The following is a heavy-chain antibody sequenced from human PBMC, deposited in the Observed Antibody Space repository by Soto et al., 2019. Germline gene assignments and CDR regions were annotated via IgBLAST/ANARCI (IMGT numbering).Heavy chain of an antibody. D-gene: IGHD6-6*01. CDR3: ARGWGSARVTGF. Sequence: QVQLVQSGAEVKKPGASVKVSCKASGYTFTDYHIHWVRQAPGQGLEWMGWINPKSGGTNYAQKLQVRVTMTRDRSVSTAYMELGRLIYDDTAVFFCARGWGSARVTGFWVQGPLVTVSS. CDR2: INPKSGGT. CDR1: GYTFTDYH. J-gene: IGHJ4*02. V-gene: IGHV1-2*02.